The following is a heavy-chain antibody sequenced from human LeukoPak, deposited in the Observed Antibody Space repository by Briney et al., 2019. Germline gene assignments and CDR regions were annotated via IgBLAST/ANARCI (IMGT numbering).Heavy chain of an antibody. CDR2: FDPEDGET. J-gene: IGHJ6*02. CDR3: ATVGASDYYYYGMDV. V-gene: IGHV1-24*01. CDR1: GYTLTELS. D-gene: IGHD3-16*01. Sequence: ASVKVSCTVSGYTLTELSMHWVRQAPGKGLEWMGGFDPEDGETIYAQKFQGRVTMTEDTSTDTAYMELSSLRSEDTAVYYCATVGASDYYYYGMDVWDQGTTVTVSS.